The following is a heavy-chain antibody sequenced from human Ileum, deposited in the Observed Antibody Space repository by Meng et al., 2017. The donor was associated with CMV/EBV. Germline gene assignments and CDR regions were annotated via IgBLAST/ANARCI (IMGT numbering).Heavy chain of an antibody. CDR2: ILSSGDKT. CDR1: GFPFTAYA. J-gene: IGHJ4*02. CDR3: AKRVHSSSDGTDAGY. D-gene: IGHD3/OR15-3a*01. Sequence: GESLKISCVASGFPFTAYAMDWVRQAPGKGLEWVSAILSSGDKTFYAGSVKGRFTFSRDNSKNTVYLQMNSLTVEDTAVYYCAKRVHSSSDGTDAGYWGQGTRVTVSS. V-gene: IGHV3-23*01.